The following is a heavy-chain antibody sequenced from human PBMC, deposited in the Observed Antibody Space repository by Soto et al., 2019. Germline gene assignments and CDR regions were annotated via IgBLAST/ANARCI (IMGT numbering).Heavy chain of an antibody. CDR2: IYSGETT. CDR1: GFNVNSDY. Sequence: GGSLRLSCAASGFNVNSDYMNWVRQTPGKGLEWVASIYSGETTYYADSVRGRFTISSDKSKNTLYFQLSSLRIEDTAVYYCTRDGRGLGRLSLFEYWGQGTLVTVSS. V-gene: IGHV3-53*01. D-gene: IGHD2-21*02. J-gene: IGHJ4*02. CDR3: TRDGRGLGRLSLFEY.